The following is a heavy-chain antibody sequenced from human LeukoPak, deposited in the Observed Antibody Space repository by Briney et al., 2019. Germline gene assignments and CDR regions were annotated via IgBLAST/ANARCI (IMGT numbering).Heavy chain of an antibody. CDR2: ISNSGREI. Sequence: GGSLRLSCTASGFTFSDSYMTWIRQAPGKGLEWVSYISNSGREINYADSVKGRFTISRDNAKNSLYLQMNSLRAEDTAVYYCASRNDYYFDYWGQGTLVTVSS. V-gene: IGHV3-11*04. D-gene: IGHD3-3*01. CDR3: ASRNDYYFDY. CDR1: GFTFSDSY. J-gene: IGHJ4*02.